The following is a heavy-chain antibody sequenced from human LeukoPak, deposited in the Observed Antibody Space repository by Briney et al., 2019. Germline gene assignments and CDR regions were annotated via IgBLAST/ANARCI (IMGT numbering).Heavy chain of an antibody. J-gene: IGHJ5*02. D-gene: IGHD6-13*01. CDR1: GGSFSGYY. CDR3: AAGDSSSLLYTWFDP. V-gene: IGHV4-34*01. CDR2: INHSGSP. Sequence: SETLSLTCAVYGGSFSGYYWSWIREPPGKGLEWVGEINHSGSPNYHPSLKSRVTISVDTSKNQYPLKLSSVPAADTAVYYCAAGDSSSLLYTWFDPWGQGTLVTVSS.